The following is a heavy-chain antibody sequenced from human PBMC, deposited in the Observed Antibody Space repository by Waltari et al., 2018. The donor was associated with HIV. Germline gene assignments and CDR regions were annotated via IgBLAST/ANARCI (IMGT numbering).Heavy chain of an antibody. J-gene: IGHJ6*02. CDR2: IGGTAYGGTT. CDR1: GFTFGDYA. CDR3: TRDLDTGMREFYYGMDV. D-gene: IGHD5-18*01. V-gene: IGHV3-49*03. Sequence: EVQLVESGGGLVQSGRSLRLSCTTSGFTFGDYAWSWFRQAPGKGLEWVGVIGGTAYGGTTEYAASVKGRFTISRDDSKSIAYLQMNSLKTEDTAVYYCTRDLDTGMREFYYGMDVWGQGTTVTVSS.